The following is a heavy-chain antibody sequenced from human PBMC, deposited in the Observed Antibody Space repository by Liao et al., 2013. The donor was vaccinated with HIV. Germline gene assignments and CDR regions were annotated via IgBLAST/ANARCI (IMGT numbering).Heavy chain of an antibody. CDR1: GGSLSGYY. Sequence: QVQLQESGPGLVKPSETLSLTCAVYGGSLSGYYWSWIRQPPGKGLEWIGEIYHSGSTFYYPSLKSRVTISVDTSKNQFFLKLTSVTAADTAVYYCARALGGGDVFDIWGQGTMVTVSS. CDR2: IYHSGST. D-gene: IGHD3-16*01. V-gene: IGHV4-34*10. J-gene: IGHJ3*02. CDR3: ARALGGGDVFDI.